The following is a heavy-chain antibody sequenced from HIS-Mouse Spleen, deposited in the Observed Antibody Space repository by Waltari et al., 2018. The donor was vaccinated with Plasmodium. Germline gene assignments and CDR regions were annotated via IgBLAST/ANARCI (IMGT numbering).Heavy chain of an antibody. CDR3: ARRSSNNHYYHSNPDWFDP. V-gene: IGHV1-2*02. Sequence: QVQLVQSGAEVKKPGASVKVSCQASGYTLTGYHLHWVRQAPGQGLEWMGWINPNSGGTNYAQKFQGRVTMTRDTSISTAYMELSRLRSDDTAVYYCARRSSNNHYYHSNPDWFDPWGQGTLVTVSS. D-gene: IGHD3-22*01. CDR1: GYTLTGYH. CDR2: INPNSGGT. J-gene: IGHJ5*02.